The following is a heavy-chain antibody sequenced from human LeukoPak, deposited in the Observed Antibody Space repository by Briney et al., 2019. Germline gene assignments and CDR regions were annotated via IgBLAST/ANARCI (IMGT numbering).Heavy chain of an antibody. Sequence: ASVKVSCKASGYTFTGYYMHWVRQAPGQGLEWMGWINPNSGGTNYAQKFQGRVTMTRDTSISTAYMELSRLRSDDTAVYYCARVGGGSGSYFYYYYFGMDVWGQGTTVTVSS. CDR1: GYTFTGYY. CDR3: ARVGGGSGSYFYYYYFGMDV. D-gene: IGHD3-10*01. J-gene: IGHJ6*02. V-gene: IGHV1-2*02. CDR2: INPNSGGT.